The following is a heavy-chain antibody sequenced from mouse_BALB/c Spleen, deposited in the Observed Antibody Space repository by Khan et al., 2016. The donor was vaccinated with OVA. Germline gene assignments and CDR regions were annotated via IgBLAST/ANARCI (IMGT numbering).Heavy chain of an antibody. V-gene: IGHV2-3*01. J-gene: IGHJ4*01. D-gene: IGHD2-1*01. CDR2: IWGGGST. Sequence: QVQLKESGPALVAPSQSLSITCTVSGFSLTSYGVNWVRQPPGKGLEWLGVIWGGGSTNYHSVLISRLSISKDNSKSQVFLKLNSLQTDDTATYYCVKHNDGTLYAMDYWGQGTAVTVSS. CDR1: GFSLTSYG. CDR3: VKHNDGTLYAMDY.